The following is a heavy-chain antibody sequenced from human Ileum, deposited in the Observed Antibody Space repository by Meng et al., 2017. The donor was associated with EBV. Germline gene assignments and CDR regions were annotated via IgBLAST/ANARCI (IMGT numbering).Heavy chain of an antibody. CDR3: ARGGWSLDY. J-gene: IGHJ4*02. V-gene: IGHV4-59*08. CDR1: YGSISSYY. CDR2: IYDSGSP. D-gene: IGHD2-15*01. Sequence: GQLRESGPGMVRPSQTRYVACTVFYGSISSYYWSWIRQPPGKGLEWIGYIYDSGSPNYHPTPKSRVVISVDTSKNRFSLNLSSVTAADTAVYYCARGGWSLDYWGQGTLVTVSS.